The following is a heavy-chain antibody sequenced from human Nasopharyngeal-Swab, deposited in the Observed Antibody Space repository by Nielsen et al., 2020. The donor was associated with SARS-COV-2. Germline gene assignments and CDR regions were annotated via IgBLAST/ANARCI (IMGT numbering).Heavy chain of an antibody. D-gene: IGHD3-10*01. Sequence: GESLKISCAASGFTFSSYAMSWVRQAPGKGLEWVSAISGSGGSTYYADSVKGRFTISRDNSKNTLYLQMNSLRAEDTAVYYCARVGSVRGFDYWGQGTLVTVSP. CDR3: ARVGSVRGFDY. CDR1: GFTFSSYA. CDR2: ISGSGGST. V-gene: IGHV3-23*01. J-gene: IGHJ4*02.